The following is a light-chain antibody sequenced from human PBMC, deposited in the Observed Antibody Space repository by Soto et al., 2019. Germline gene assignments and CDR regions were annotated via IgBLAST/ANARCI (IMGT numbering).Light chain of an antibody. CDR2: DVS. Sequence: QSALTQPASVSGSPGQSITISCTGTSSDVGGYNYVSWYQQHPGKAPKLIIYDVSNRPSGVSNRFSGSKSGNTASLTISGFQAEDEADYYCSSHTSSSTLPYVFGTGTKLTVL. V-gene: IGLV2-14*01. J-gene: IGLJ1*01. CDR1: SSDVGGYNY. CDR3: SSHTSSSTLPYV.